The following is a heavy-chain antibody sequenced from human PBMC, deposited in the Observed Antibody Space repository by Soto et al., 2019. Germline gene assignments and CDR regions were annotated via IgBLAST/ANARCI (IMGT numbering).Heavy chain of an antibody. CDR3: ASSSGSYYDDRRYFDY. CDR2: VNPYNGNP. D-gene: IGHD1-26*01. V-gene: IGHV1-18*01. J-gene: IGHJ4*02. CDR1: GYDFTTFG. Sequence: GASVKVSCKASGYDFTTFGISWVRQAPGQGLEWMGWVNPYNGNPKYEYEFPGRVTMTTDTFTRTAYMELTSLTSADTAVYYCASSSGSYYDDRRYFDYWGQGTLVTVSS.